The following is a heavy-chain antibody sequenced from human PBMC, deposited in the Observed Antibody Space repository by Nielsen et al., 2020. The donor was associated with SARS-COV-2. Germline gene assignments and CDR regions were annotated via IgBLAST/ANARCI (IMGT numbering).Heavy chain of an antibody. CDR1: GGSFSGYY. CDR2: INHSGST. J-gene: IGHJ4*02. V-gene: IGHV4-34*01. Sequence: GSLRLSCAVYGGSFSGYYWSWIRQPPGKGLEWIGEINHSGSTNYNPSLKSRVTISVDTSKNQFSLKLSSVTAADTAVYYCARGYDFFGYWGQGTLVTVSS. CDR3: ARGYDFFGY. D-gene: IGHD3-3*01.